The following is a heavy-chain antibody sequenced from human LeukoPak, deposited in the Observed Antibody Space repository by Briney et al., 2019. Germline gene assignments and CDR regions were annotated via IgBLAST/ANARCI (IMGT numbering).Heavy chain of an antibody. Sequence: GGSLRLSCAASGFVFDNYAMNWVRQAPGKGLEWVSAIGGSGGSTYYADSVKGRFTISRDNSKNTLYLQMNGLRAEDTAVYYCAKDEAYYGDYNYWGQGTLVTVSS. D-gene: IGHD4-17*01. V-gene: IGHV3-23*01. CDR3: AKDEAYYGDYNY. CDR2: IGGSGGST. CDR1: GFVFDNYA. J-gene: IGHJ4*02.